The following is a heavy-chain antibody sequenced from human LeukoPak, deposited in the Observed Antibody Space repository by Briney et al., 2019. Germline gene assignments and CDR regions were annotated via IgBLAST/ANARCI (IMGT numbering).Heavy chain of an antibody. CDR1: GFTFSSNS. CDR3: ARDPRQYYFDY. V-gene: IGHV3-21*01. D-gene: IGHD1-1*01. J-gene: IGHJ4*02. CDR2: ISSSSSYI. Sequence: GGSLWPSCAASGFTFSSNSMNCVRQAPGKGLEWVSSISSSSSYIYYADSAKGRFTISRDNAKNSLYLQMNSLRAEDTAVYYCARDPRQYYFDYWGEGTLVTASS.